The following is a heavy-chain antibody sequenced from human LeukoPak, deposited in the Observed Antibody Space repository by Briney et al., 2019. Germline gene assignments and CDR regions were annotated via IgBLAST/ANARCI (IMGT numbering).Heavy chain of an antibody. J-gene: IGHJ4*02. CDR2: ISAYNGNT. Sequence: ASVTVSFKASGYTFTSYGISWVRQAPGQGLEWMGWISAYNGNTNYAQKLQGRVTMTTDTSTSTAYMELRSLRSDDTAVYYCARDVSIVGAPYYDYWGQGTLVTVSS. D-gene: IGHD1-26*01. CDR3: ARDVSIVGAPYYDY. CDR1: GYTFTSYG. V-gene: IGHV1-18*01.